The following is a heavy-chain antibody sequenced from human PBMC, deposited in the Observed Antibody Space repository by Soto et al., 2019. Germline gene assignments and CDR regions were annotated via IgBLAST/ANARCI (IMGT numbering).Heavy chain of an antibody. D-gene: IGHD3-22*01. CDR2: IYHSGST. J-gene: IGHJ4*02. V-gene: IGHV4-4*02. CDR1: GGSISSSNW. Sequence: QVQLQESGPGRVKPSGTLSLTCAVSGGSISSSNWWSWVRQSPGKGLEWIGEIYHSGSTNNNPSPKSRFTLSVDKSKNQCFLKQSSAAAADTAVYYYARVYDSSAYHYPFIDYWGQGALVTVSS. CDR3: ARVYDSSAYHYPFIDY.